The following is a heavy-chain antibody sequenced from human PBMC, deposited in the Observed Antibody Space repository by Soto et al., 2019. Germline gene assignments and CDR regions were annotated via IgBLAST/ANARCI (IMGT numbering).Heavy chain of an antibody. V-gene: IGHV4-34*01. CDR2: INHSGST. CDR1: GGSFSGYY. CDR3: ARFRYYGSGLNWFDP. J-gene: IGHJ5*02. Sequence: EXLSLTCAVYGGSFSGYYWSWIRQPPGKGLEWIGEINHSGSTNYNPSLKSRVTISVDTSKNQFSLKLSSVTAADTAVYYCARFRYYGSGLNWFDPWGQGTLVTVSS. D-gene: IGHD3-10*01.